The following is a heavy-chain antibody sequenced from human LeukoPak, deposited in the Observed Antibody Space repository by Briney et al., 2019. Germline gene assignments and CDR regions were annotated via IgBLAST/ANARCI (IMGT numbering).Heavy chain of an antibody. J-gene: IGHJ6*03. Sequence: SETLSLTCTVSGGSISRGSYYWSWIRQPAGKGLEWIGRIYTSGSTNYNPSLKSRVTISEDTSKNHFSLKVNSVTAADTAVYYCARGDCSSTICYSPMDVWGKGTTVTVSS. CDR2: IYTSGST. CDR1: GGSISRGSYY. CDR3: ARGDCSSTICYSPMDV. D-gene: IGHD2-2*01. V-gene: IGHV4-61*02.